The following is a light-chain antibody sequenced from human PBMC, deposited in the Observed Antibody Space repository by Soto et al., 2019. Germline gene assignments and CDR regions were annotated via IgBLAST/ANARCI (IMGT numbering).Light chain of an antibody. CDR1: SSDVGGYNY. CDR3: CSYAGSYTGV. V-gene: IGLV2-11*01. J-gene: IGLJ3*02. Sequence: QSALTQPRSVSGSPGQSVTISCTRTSSDVGGYNYVSWYQQHPGKAPKLMIYDVSKRPSGVPDRFSGSKSGNTASLTISGLQDEDEADYYCCSYAGSYTGVFGGGTKLTVL. CDR2: DVS.